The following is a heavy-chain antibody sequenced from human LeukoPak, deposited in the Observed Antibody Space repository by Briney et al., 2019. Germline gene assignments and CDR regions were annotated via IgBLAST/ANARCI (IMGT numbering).Heavy chain of an antibody. CDR2: IVVGSGNT. CDR1: GFTFTSSA. V-gene: IGHV1-58*02. J-gene: IGHJ4*02. Sequence: SVKVSCKASGFTFTSSAMQWVRQARGQRLEWIGWIVVGSGNTNYAQKFQERVTITRDTSTSTAYMELSSLRSEDTAVYYCAVRTGYSSGWDYYFDYWGQGTLVTVSS. D-gene: IGHD6-19*01. CDR3: AVRTGYSSGWDYYFDY.